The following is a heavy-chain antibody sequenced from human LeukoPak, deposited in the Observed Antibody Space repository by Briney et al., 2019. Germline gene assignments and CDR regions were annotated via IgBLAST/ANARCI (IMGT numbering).Heavy chain of an antibody. J-gene: IGHJ3*02. CDR3: ARPGIAAAGTGAFDI. D-gene: IGHD6-13*01. CDR1: GFTFSSYA. CDR2: ISYDGSNK. V-gene: IGHV3-30-3*01. Sequence: GSLRPSCAASGFTFSSYAMHWVRQAPGKGLEWVAVISYDGSNKYYADSVKGRFTISRDNSKNTLYLQMNSLRAEDTAVYYCARPGIAAAGTGAFDIWGQGTMVTDSS.